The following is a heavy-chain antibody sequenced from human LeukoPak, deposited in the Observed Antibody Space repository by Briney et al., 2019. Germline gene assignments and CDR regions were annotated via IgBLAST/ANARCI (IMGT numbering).Heavy chain of an antibody. J-gene: IGHJ5*02. V-gene: IGHV5-51*01. CDR1: GYSFTSYR. D-gene: IGHD1-26*01. CDR2: IYPGDSDT. Sequence: GESLKISCKGSGYSFTSYRIGWVRQMPGKGLEWMGIIYPGDSDTRYSPSFQGQVTISADKSISTAYLQWSSLKASDTAMYYGARRNLVGATTRFSGGFDPWGQGTLVTVSS. CDR3: ARRNLVGATTRFSGGFDP.